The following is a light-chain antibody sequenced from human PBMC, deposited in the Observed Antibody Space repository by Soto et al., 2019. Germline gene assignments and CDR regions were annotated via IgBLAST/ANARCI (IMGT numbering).Light chain of an antibody. CDR2: AAS. CDR3: LQYRSFPRT. CDR1: QGIRDD. Sequence: DIQLTQSSSSLSASVGDRVTITCRASQGIRDDLGWYQQKAGEAPKRLIYAASSLHSGVPSRFSGSGSGTEFTLTISSLQPEDFATYYCLQYRSFPRTFGQGTKVDIK. J-gene: IGKJ1*01. V-gene: IGKV1-17*01.